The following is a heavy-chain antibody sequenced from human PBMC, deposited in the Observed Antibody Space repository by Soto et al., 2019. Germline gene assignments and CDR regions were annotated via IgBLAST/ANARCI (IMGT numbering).Heavy chain of an antibody. D-gene: IGHD3-10*01. CDR2: INHSGST. Sequence: QVQLQQWGAGLLKPSETLSLTCAVYGGSFSGYYWSWIRQPPGKGLEWIGEINHSGSTNYNPSLKSRVTIAVDTSKNQCSRKLSSVTAADTAVYYCARGPRGLYGSGSQAAGNFDYWGQGTLVTVSS. CDR1: GGSFSGYY. V-gene: IGHV4-34*01. CDR3: ARGPRGLYGSGSQAAGNFDY. J-gene: IGHJ4*02.